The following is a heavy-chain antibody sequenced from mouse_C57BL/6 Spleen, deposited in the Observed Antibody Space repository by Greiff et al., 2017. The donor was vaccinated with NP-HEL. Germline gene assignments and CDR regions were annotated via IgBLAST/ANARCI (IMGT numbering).Heavy chain of an antibody. V-gene: IGHV1-15*01. J-gene: IGHJ2*01. CDR1: GYTFTDYE. Sequence: QVQLQQSGAELVRPGASVTLSCKASGYTFTDYEMHWVKQTPVHGLEWIGAIDPETGGTAYNQKFKGKAILTADKSSSTAYMQRSSLTSEDSAVYFCARFEGFDYWGQGTTLTVSS. CDR3: ARFEGFDY. CDR2: IDPETGGT.